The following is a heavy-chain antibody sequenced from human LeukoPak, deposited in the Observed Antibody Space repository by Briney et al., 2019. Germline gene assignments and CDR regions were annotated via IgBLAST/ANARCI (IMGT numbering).Heavy chain of an antibody. J-gene: IGHJ4*02. CDR3: ASGIAARLDY. D-gene: IGHD6-6*01. CDR1: GGSFSGYY. CDR2: INHSGST. V-gene: IGHV4-34*01. Sequence: SETLSLTCAVYGGSFSGYYWSWIRQPPGKGLEWIGEINHSGSTNYNPSLKSRVTISVDTSKNQFSLKLSSVTAADTAVYYCASGIAARLDYWGQGTLVTVSS.